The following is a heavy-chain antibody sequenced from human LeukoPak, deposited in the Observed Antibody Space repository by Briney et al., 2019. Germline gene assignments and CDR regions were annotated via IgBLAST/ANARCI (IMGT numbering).Heavy chain of an antibody. J-gene: IGHJ3*02. CDR1: GYIFTRYY. Sequence: ASVKVSCKASGYIFTRYYIHWVRQAPGQGLEWMGIINPGGGTTSYEQKFQGRVTMTRDTSTSTVYMELSSLRSEDTAVYYCARYSSGPNAFDIWGQGTMVTVSS. V-gene: IGHV1-46*01. CDR3: ARYSSGPNAFDI. CDR2: INPGGGTT. D-gene: IGHD6-25*01.